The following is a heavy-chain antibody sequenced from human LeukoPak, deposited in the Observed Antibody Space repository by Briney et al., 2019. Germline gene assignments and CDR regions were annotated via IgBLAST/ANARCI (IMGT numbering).Heavy chain of an antibody. CDR2: ISAYNGNT. CDR3: ARGLQETLAWLKALSAFDI. D-gene: IGHD5-24*01. J-gene: IGHJ3*02. V-gene: IGHV1-18*01. CDR1: GYTFTSYG. Sequence: ASVKVSCKASGYTFTSYGISWVRQAPGQGLEWMGWISAYNGNTNYAQKLQGRVTMTTDTSTSTGYMELRSLRSDDTAVYYCARGLQETLAWLKALSAFDIWGQGTMVTVSS.